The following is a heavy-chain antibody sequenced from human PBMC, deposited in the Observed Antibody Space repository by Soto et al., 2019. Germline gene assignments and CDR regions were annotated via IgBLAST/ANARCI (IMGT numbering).Heavy chain of an antibody. V-gene: IGHV4-59*01. Sequence: SETLSLTCTVSGGSISSYYWSWIRQPPGKGLEWIGYIYYSGSTNYNPSLKSRVTISVDTSKNQFSLKLSSVTAADTAVYYCARLSSSWHAYYYMDVWGKGTTVTVSS. CDR3: ARLSSSWHAYYYMDV. J-gene: IGHJ6*03. D-gene: IGHD6-13*01. CDR2: IYYSGST. CDR1: GGSISSYY.